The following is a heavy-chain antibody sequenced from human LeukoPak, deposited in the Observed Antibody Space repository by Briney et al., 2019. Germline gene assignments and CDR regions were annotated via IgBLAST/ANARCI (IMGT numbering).Heavy chain of an antibody. Sequence: GGSPRLSCAASGFTFSSYGMHWVRQAPGRGLEWVALIWYDGSNKYYADSVKGRFTISRDNSKNTLYLQMNSLRADDTAVYYCAKDRDFWSGYWDMDVWGKGTTVTVSS. J-gene: IGHJ6*03. CDR1: GFTFSSYG. V-gene: IGHV3-33*06. CDR2: IWYDGSNK. CDR3: AKDRDFWSGYWDMDV. D-gene: IGHD3-3*01.